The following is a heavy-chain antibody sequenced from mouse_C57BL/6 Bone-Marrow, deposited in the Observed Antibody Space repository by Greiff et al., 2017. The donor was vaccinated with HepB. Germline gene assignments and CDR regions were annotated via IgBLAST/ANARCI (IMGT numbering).Heavy chain of an antibody. CDR2: IWSGGST. CDR3: AAGGTGTWYFDV. D-gene: IGHD4-1*01. J-gene: IGHJ1*03. Sequence: VHLVESGPGLVQPSQSLSITCTVSGFSLTSYGVHWVRQSPGKGLEWLGVIWSGGSTDYNAAFISRLSISKDNSKSQVFFKMNSLQADDTAIYYCAAGGTGTWYFDVWGTGTTVTVSS. CDR1: GFSLTSYG. V-gene: IGHV2-2*01.